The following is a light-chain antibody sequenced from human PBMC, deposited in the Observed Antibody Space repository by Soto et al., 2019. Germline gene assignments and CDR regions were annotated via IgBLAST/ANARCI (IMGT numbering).Light chain of an antibody. V-gene: IGLV2-14*02. Sequence: QSVLTQPASVSGSPGQSITISCTRTSNDFGTYYFVSWYQQHPDKAPKLIIYDGTERPSGVSNRFSGSKSGNTASLTISGLQAEDEAHYYCCSYTSSSTWVFGGGTKLTVL. CDR1: SNDFGTYYF. CDR3: CSYTSSSTWV. J-gene: IGLJ3*02. CDR2: DGT.